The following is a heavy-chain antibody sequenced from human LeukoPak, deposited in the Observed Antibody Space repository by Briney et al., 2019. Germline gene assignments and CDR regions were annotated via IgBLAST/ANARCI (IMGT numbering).Heavy chain of an antibody. J-gene: IGHJ5*02. V-gene: IGHV4-59*01. CDR1: GGSISSYY. D-gene: IGHD3-3*01. CDR3: ARNYDRNWFDP. CDR2: TYYSGST. Sequence: KSSETLSLTCTVSGGSISSYYWSWIRQPPGKGLEWIGYTYYSGSTNYNPSLKSRVTISVDTSKNQFSLKLSSVTAADTAVYYCARNYDRNWFDPWGQGTLVTVSS.